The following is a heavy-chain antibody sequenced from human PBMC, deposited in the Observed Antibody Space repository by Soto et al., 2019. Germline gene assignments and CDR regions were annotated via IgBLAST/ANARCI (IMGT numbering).Heavy chain of an antibody. J-gene: IGHJ6*02. D-gene: IGHD1-26*01. CDR2: LSDSGVSP. Sequence: RLSCAGSGFSFSRYAMSCVRPGPEKGLEWVSALSDSGVSPYYADSVKGRFTISRDNSKNTLYLQMDSLRVEDTALYYCAKRTSYRYSRNYGMYVWGQETTVTISS. CDR1: GFSFSRYA. V-gene: IGHV3-23*01. CDR3: AKRTSYRYSRNYGMYV.